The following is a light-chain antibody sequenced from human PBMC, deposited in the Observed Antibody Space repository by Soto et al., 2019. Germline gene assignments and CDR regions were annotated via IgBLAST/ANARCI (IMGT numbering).Light chain of an antibody. V-gene: IGLV2-14*01. CDR3: SSYTTSSTDV. CDR2: DVT. Sequence: QSALTQPASVSGSPGQSITLSCTGTSSDVGGYNYVSWYQQHPGKAPKLMIYDVTNRPSGVSNRFSGSKSGNPAPLTISGLQAEAEADYDCSSYTTSSTDVFGTGTKLTVL. J-gene: IGLJ1*01. CDR1: SSDVGGYNY.